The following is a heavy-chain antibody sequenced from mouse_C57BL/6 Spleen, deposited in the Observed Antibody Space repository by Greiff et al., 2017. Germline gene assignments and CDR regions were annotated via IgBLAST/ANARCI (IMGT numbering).Heavy chain of an antibody. Sequence: VQLQQSGPELVKPGDSVKISCKASGYSFTGYFMNWVMQSHGKSLEWIGRINPYNGDTFYNQKFKGKATLTVDKSSSTAHMELRSLTSEDSAVYYCAREGGYYYVSSYYAMDYWGQGTSVTVSS. J-gene: IGHJ4*01. CDR2: INPYNGDT. CDR1: GYSFTGYF. D-gene: IGHD1-1*01. CDR3: AREGGYYYVSSYYAMDY. V-gene: IGHV1-20*01.